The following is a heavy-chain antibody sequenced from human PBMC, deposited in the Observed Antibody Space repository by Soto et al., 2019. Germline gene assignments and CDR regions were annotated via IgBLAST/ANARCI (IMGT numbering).Heavy chain of an antibody. Sequence: EVKLVESGGGLIQPGGSLRLSCAASGFTISNNYMNWVRQAPGKGLEWVSGISGSGGSTQYADSVKGRFTISRDNSRNTLYLQMNSLRAEHTAVYFCAKWRSSWTNFYFYYGMDVWGQGTTVTVSS. D-gene: IGHD6-13*01. CDR1: GFTISNNY. J-gene: IGHJ6*02. CDR2: SGSGGST. CDR3: AKWRSSWTNFYFYYGMDV. V-gene: IGHV3-23*04.